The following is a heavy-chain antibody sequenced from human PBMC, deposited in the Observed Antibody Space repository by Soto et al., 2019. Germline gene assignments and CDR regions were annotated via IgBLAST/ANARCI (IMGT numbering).Heavy chain of an antibody. CDR3: AVFRSSWFGDGRLDS. CDR2: IIPIFGTA. Sequence: VASVKVSCKASGGTFSSYAISWVRQAPGQGLEWMGGIIPIFGTANYAQKFQGHVTISADKSTSKAYLQWNSLEASDTAIYYCAVFRSSWFGDGRLDSWGPGTLVTVSS. D-gene: IGHD6-13*01. CDR1: GGTFSSYA. J-gene: IGHJ4*02. V-gene: IGHV1-69*06.